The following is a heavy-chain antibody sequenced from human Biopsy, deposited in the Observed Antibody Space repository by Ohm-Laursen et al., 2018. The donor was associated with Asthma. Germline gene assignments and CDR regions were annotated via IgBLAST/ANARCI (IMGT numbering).Heavy chain of an antibody. D-gene: IGHD3-10*01. J-gene: IGHJ6*02. Sequence: SDTLSLTCFVSGGSVSTGSYYWSWIRQPPGKGLEWLGYIYYTGSDNYNPSLKSRVTISVDTSKNQFSLRLNSVTAADTAVYYCARGPNYHGSGRAPIGMDVWGQGTTVTVSS. CDR1: GGSVSTGSYY. CDR3: ARGPNYHGSGRAPIGMDV. CDR2: IYYTGSD. V-gene: IGHV4-61*01.